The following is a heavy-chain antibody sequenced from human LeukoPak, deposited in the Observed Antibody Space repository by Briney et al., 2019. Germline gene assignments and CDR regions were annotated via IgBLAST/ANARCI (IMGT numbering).Heavy chain of an antibody. V-gene: IGHV4-59*01. J-gene: IGHJ6*03. CDR3: ARDVPRGTGYMDV. Sequence: SETLSLTCTASGGSIKNYYWTWIRQPPGKGLEWIGCIYYSGSTSSNPSLKSRVTISVDTSKNQFSLRLKYVTAADTAVYYCARDVPRGTGYMDVWGKGTTVTVSS. CDR2: IYYSGST. D-gene: IGHD3-10*01. CDR1: GGSIKNYY.